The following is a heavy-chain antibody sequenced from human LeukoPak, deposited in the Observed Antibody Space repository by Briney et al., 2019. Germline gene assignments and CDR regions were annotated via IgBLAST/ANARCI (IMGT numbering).Heavy chain of an antibody. CDR1: GFTFTNYA. CDR3: ATVYDWGKEED. Sequence: GGSLRLSCAASGFTFTNYALSWVRQAPGKGLEWVSLISDSGGGTYYADSVKDRFTISRDNSKNTLYLQMNSLRAEDTAVYYCATVYDWGKEEDWGQGTLVTVSS. D-gene: IGHD7-27*01. V-gene: IGHV3-23*01. CDR2: ISDSGGGT. J-gene: IGHJ4*02.